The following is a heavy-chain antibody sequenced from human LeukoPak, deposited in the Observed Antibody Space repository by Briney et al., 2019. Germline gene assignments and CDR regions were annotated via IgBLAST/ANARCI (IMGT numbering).Heavy chain of an antibody. CDR2: IKSKTDGGTT. CDR1: RFIFRHAW. D-gene: IGHD6-13*01. J-gene: IGHJ4*02. V-gene: IGHV3-15*01. CDR3: TTDPLAAARDY. Sequence: GGSLRLSCPGSRFIFRHAWLRWVRQAPGKGLEWVGRIKSKTDGGTTDYAAPVKGRFTISRDDSKNTPYLQMKSLKTEDPAVFYCTTDPLAAARDYWGQGTLVTVSS.